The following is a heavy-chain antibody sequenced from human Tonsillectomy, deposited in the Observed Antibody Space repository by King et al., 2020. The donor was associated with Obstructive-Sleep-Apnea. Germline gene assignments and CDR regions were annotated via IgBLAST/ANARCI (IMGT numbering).Heavy chain of an antibody. CDR3: ARDLYCSTIDCYQGSGVFDY. V-gene: IGHV3-7*03. Sequence: EVQLVESGGGLVQPGGSLRLSCAASGFTFSSSWMSWVPQAPGKGLEWVANIKQDGSEKYYVDSVTGRFTISRDNAKNSLYLQMNSLRAEDTAVYYCARDLYCSTIDCYQGSGVFDYWGQGSLVTVSS. CDR1: GFTFSSSW. D-gene: IGHD2-2*01. J-gene: IGHJ4*02. CDR2: IKQDGSEK.